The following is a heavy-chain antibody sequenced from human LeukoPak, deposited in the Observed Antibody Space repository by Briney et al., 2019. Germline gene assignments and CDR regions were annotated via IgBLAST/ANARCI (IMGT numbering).Heavy chain of an antibody. CDR1: GYTFTGYY. CDR2: INPNSGGT. CDR3: ARPNSDIVVVPAAMDYYYYMDV. Sequence: ASVKVSCKASGYTFTGYYMHWVRQAPGQGLEWMGWINPNSGGTNYAQKFQGRVTMTRDTSISTAYMELSRLRSDDTAVYYCARPNSDIVVVPAAMDYYYYMDVWGKGTTVTVSS. V-gene: IGHV1-2*02. D-gene: IGHD2-2*01. J-gene: IGHJ6*03.